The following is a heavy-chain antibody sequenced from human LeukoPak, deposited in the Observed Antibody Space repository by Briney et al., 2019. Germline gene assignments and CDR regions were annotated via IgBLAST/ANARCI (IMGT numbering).Heavy chain of an antibody. D-gene: IGHD5-18*01. CDR1: GFTFSSYS. CDR3: AASTRHTAMVDY. CDR2: IGSSSSYI. V-gene: IGHV3-21*01. J-gene: IGHJ4*02. Sequence: GGSLRLSCAASGFTFSSYSMNWVRQAPGKGLEWVSSIGSSSSYIYYADSVKGRFTISRDNAKNSLHLQMNSLRAEDTAVYYCAASTRHTAMVDYWGQGTLVTVSS.